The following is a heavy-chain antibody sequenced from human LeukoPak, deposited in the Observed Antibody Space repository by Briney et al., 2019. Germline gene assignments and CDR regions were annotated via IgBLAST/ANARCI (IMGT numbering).Heavy chain of an antibody. V-gene: IGHV3-30*02. J-gene: IGHJ6*03. D-gene: IGHD3/OR15-3a*01. Sequence: PGGSLRLSCAASGFTFSTYGMHWVRQAPGKGLEWVAFIRLDGSNTKYADSVKGRFTISRDNSKNSLYLQMNSLRAEDTAVYYCARVYRNEEDFWTPNNYMDVWGKGTTVTVSS. CDR2: IRLDGSNT. CDR1: GFTFSTYG. CDR3: ARVYRNEEDFWTPNNYMDV.